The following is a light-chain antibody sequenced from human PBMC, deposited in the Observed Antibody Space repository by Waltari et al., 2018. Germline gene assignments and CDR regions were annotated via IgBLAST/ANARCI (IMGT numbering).Light chain of an antibody. CDR1: NIGSES. CDR3: QVWDSSSDYPEV. J-gene: IGLJ2*01. CDR2: DDS. Sequence: SYVLTQPPSVSVAPGQAARITCGGNNIGSESVHWYQQKPGQAPVLVVYDDSDRPSGIPERFSGSNSGNTATLTISRVEAGDEADYYCQVWDSSSDYPEVFGGGTNLTVL. V-gene: IGLV3-21*02.